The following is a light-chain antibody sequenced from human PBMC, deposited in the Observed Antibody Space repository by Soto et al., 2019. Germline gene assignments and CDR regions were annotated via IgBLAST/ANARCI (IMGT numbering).Light chain of an antibody. CDR2: DVS. Sequence: QSVLTQPASVSGSPGQSISISCTGTISDVGGYNYVSWYQQHPGKAPKLMIYDVSNRPSGVSNRFSGSKSGNTASLTISGLQAEDEADYYCSSYTSSSTYVFGTGTKATVL. J-gene: IGLJ1*01. CDR1: ISDVGGYNY. CDR3: SSYTSSSTYV. V-gene: IGLV2-14*03.